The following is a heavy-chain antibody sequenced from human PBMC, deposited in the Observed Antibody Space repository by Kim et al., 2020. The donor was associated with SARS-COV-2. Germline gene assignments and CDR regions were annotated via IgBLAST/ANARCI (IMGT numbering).Heavy chain of an antibody. V-gene: IGHV3-23*01. J-gene: IGHJ4*02. CDR1: GFTFSSYA. D-gene: IGHD3-22*01. CDR2: ISGSGGGT. CDR3: AKGSRDSSGYYRDY. Sequence: GGSLRLSCAASGFTFSSYAMSWVRQAPGKGLEWVSAISGSGGGTYYADSVKGRFTISRDNSKNTVYLQMNSLRVEDTAVYFCAKGSRDSSGYYRDYWGQRTLVTVTS.